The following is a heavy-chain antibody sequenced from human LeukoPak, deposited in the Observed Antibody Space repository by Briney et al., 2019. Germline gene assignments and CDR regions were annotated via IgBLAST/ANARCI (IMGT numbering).Heavy chain of an antibody. J-gene: IGHJ4*02. CDR1: GGSISSSSYY. Sequence: SETLSLTCTVSGGSISSSSYYWGWIRQPPGKGLEWIGSIYYSGSTYYNPSLKSRVTISVDTSKNQFSLKLSSVTAADTAVYYCARVGLEDTAMVDYWGQGTLVTVSS. V-gene: IGHV4-39*07. CDR2: IYYSGST. D-gene: IGHD5-18*01. CDR3: ARVGLEDTAMVDY.